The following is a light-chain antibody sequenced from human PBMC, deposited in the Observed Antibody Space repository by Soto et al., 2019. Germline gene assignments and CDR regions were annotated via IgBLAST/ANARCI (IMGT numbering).Light chain of an antibody. CDR2: GAS. J-gene: IGKJ4*01. CDR3: QQHGTSPI. V-gene: IGKV3-20*01. CDR1: QAVSSIL. Sequence: EVVLTQSPGTLSLSPGERATLSCRASQAVSSILLAWYQQKPGQAPRLLIYGASSRATGIPDRFSGSGSGTDFILTVSRLEPEDFAVYYCQQHGTSPIFGGGTKVDIK.